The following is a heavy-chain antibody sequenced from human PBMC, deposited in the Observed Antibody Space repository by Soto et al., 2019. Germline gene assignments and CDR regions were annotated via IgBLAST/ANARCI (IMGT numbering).Heavy chain of an antibody. CDR1: GGTFSNYA. Sequence: QVQLVQSGAEVRKPGSSVTVSCKASGGTFSNYAISWVRQAPGQGLEWMGGIIPIVGTGSYAQKFQGRVTITAEEPTTAAYMELSSLRFEDTAVYYCARVVIVVPAASSHSYSHMDVWGPRTTVHVSS. D-gene: IGHD2-2*01. CDR3: ARVVIVVPAASSHSYSHMDV. V-gene: IGHV1-69*01. CDR2: IIPIVGTG. J-gene: IGHJ6*02.